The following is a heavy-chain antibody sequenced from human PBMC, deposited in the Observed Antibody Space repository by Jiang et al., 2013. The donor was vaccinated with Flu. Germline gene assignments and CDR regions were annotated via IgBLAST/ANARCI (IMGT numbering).Heavy chain of an antibody. D-gene: IGHD5-12*01. Sequence: ETLSLTCTVSGGSISSSSYYWVWIRQPPGKGLEWIGSIYDMGAPTTTRPSKSRVTMSVDTSKNRFSLKVNSVTAADTAVYYCARAQKYSGFELPYFDYWGQGTLVTVSS. CDR3: ARAQKYSGFELPYFDY. CDR1: GGSISSSSYY. J-gene: IGHJ4*02. CDR2: IYDMGAP. V-gene: IGHV4-39*07.